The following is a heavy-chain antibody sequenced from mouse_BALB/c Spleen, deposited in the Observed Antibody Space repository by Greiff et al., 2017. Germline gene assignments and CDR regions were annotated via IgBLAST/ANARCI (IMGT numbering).Heavy chain of an antibody. CDR2: IYPGSGNT. J-gene: IGHJ3*01. V-gene: IGHV1-84*02. CDR3: ARENTTPFAY. Sequence: QVHVKQSGPELVKPGASVKISCKASGYTFTDYYINWVKQKPGQGLEWIGWIYPGSGNTKYNEKFKGKATLTVDTSSSTAYMQLSSLTSEDTAVYFCARENTTPFAYWGQGTLVTVSA. CDR1: GYTFTDYY. D-gene: IGHD1-1*01.